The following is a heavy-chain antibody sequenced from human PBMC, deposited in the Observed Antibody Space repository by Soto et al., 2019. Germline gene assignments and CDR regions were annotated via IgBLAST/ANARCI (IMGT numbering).Heavy chain of an antibody. CDR3: AKDVIAARGYYYYYGMDV. CDR2: ISWDGGST. V-gene: IGHV3-43D*04. Sequence: EVQLVESGGVVVQPGGSLRLSCAASGFTFDDYAMHWVRQAPGKGLEWVSLISWDGGSTYYADSVKGRFTISRDNSKNSLYLQMNSLRAEDTALYYCAKDVIAARGYYYYYGMDVWGQGTTVTVSS. D-gene: IGHD6-13*01. J-gene: IGHJ6*02. CDR1: GFTFDDYA.